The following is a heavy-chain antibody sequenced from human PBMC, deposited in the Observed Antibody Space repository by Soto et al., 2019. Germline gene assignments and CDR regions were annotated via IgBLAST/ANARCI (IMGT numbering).Heavy chain of an antibody. CDR3: AKNEYSSASPFDY. J-gene: IGHJ4*02. D-gene: IGHD6-6*01. CDR2: IGGSGSST. V-gene: IGHV3-23*01. CDR1: GFTFSSYA. Sequence: PGGSLRFSCAASGFTFSSYAMSWVRQAPGKGPEWVSGIGGSGSSTYYDYSVKGRFTISRDNSKNTLHLQMNSLRAEDTAVYYCAKNEYSSASPFDYWGQGTLVTVSS.